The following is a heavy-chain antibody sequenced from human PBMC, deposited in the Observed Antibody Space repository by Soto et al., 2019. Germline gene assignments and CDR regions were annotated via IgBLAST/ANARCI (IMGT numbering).Heavy chain of an antibody. CDR1: GYTFTSYG. CDR2: ISAYNGNT. V-gene: IGHV1-18*01. CDR3: ARDRSSSYDTAFDI. D-gene: IGHD6-6*01. J-gene: IGHJ3*02. Sequence: ASVKVSCKAAGYTFTSYGISWVRQAPGQGLEWMGWISAYNGNTNYAQKLQGRVTMTTDTSTSTAYMELRSLRSDDTAVYYCARDRSSSYDTAFDIWGQGTIVTVSS.